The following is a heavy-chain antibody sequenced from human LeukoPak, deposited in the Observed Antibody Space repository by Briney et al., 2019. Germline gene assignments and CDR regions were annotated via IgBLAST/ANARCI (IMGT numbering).Heavy chain of an antibody. CDR1: GYTFTSYF. CDR3: ARDYTSPNYYYGMDV. Sequence: ASVKVSCKASGYTFTSYFMHWVRQAPGQGLEWMGIINPSGGSTSYAQKFQGRVTMTRDTSTSTAYMELSSLRSEDTAVYYCARDYTSPNYYYGMDVWGQGTTVTVSS. CDR2: INPSGGST. J-gene: IGHJ6*02. V-gene: IGHV1-46*01.